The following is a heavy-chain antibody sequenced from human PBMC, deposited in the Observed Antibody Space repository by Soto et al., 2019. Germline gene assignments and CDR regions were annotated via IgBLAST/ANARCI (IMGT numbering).Heavy chain of an antibody. CDR2: ISAYNGNT. CDR1: GYTFTSYG. J-gene: IGHJ5*02. V-gene: IGHV1-18*01. D-gene: IGHD3-10*01. CDR3: ARDNGAGNRPRGVYNWFDP. Sequence: QVQLVQSGAEVKKPGASVKVSCKASGYTFTSYGISWVRQAPGQGLEWMGWISAYNGNTNYAQKLQGRVTMTTDTSTSTAYMGLRSRRSDDTAVYYCARDNGAGNRPRGVYNWFDPWGQGTLVTVSS.